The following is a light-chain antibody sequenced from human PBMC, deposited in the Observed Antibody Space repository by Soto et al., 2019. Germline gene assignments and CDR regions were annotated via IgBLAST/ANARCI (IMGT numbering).Light chain of an antibody. Sequence: EIQLTQSPSSLSASEGDTVTITCRASHSINSHLNWYQQKSGEAPKFLIYGTSDLHTGVPSRFSGSGSGTDFTLTISSLQPEDCAIYYCQQSYSTPFTFGQGTKLEIK. J-gene: IGKJ2*01. CDR1: HSINSH. CDR2: GTS. CDR3: QQSYSTPFT. V-gene: IGKV1-39*01.